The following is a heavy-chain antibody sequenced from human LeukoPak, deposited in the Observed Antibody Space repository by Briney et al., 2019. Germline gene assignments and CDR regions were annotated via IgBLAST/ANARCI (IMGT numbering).Heavy chain of an antibody. V-gene: IGHV4-39*01. CDR3: ARLADCSSTRCHDY. D-gene: IGHD2-2*01. J-gene: IGHJ4*02. CDR1: GGSISSRTYY. CDR2: SYYSGST. Sequence: SETLSLTCTVSGGSISSRTYYWGWIRQPPGKGLEAIGSSYYSGSTYYNPSLKSRVTISVDTSKNQFSLKLRSVTAADTAVYYCARLADCSSTRCHDYWGQGTLVTVSS.